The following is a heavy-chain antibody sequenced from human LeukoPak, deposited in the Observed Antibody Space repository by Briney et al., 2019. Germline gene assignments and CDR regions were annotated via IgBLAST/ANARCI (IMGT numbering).Heavy chain of an antibody. Sequence: PSETLSLTCAVYGGSFSGYYWSWIRQPPGKGLEWIGEINHSGSTNYNPSLKSRVTISVDTSKKQFSLKLSSVTAADTAVYYCARGVVGATPAYWGQGTLVTVSS. CDR1: GGSFSGYY. J-gene: IGHJ4*02. V-gene: IGHV4-34*01. D-gene: IGHD1-26*01. CDR2: INHSGST. CDR3: ARGVVGATPAY.